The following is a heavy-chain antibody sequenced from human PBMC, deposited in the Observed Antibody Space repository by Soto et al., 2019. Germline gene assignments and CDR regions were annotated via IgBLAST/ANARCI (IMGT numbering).Heavy chain of an antibody. J-gene: IGHJ4*02. CDR1: GYTFTSYA. CDR2: INAGNGNT. D-gene: IGHD6-19*01. CDR3: AKGIAVAPYYFDY. V-gene: IGHV1-3*01. Sequence: QVQLVQSGAEVKKPWASVKVSCKASGYTFTSYAMHWVRQAPGQRLEWMGGINAGNGNTKYSQKFQGRVTINRDPSESTAYMELSSLRSEDTAVYYCAKGIAVAPYYFDYWGQGTLVTVSS.